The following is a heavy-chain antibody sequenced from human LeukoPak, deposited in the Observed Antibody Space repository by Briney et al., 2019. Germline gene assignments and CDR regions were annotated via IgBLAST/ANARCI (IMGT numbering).Heavy chain of an antibody. V-gene: IGHV3-23*01. D-gene: IGHD1-26*01. CDR2: ISGSGGST. CDR1: GFTFSSYA. Sequence: GGSLRLSCAASGFTFSSYAMSWVRQAPGKGLEWVSAISGSGGSTYYADSVKGRFTISRDNSKNTLYLQMNSLRAEDTAVYYCAKLTGGSYYEYYSDYWGQGTLVTVSS. J-gene: IGHJ4*02. CDR3: AKLTGGSYYEYYSDY.